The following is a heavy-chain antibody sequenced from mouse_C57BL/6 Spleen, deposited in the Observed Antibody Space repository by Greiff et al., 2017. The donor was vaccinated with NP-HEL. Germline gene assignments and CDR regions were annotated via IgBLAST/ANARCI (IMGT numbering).Heavy chain of an antibody. CDR1: GYTFTSSW. CDR3: ARYGYDDYYAMDY. Sequence: QVQLKQPGTELVKPGASVKLSCKASGYTFTSSWMHWVKQRPGQGLEWIGNINPSNGGTNYNEKFKSKATLTVDKSSSTAYMQLSSLTSEDSAVYYCARYGYDDYYAMDYWGQGTSVTVSS. V-gene: IGHV1-53*01. D-gene: IGHD2-2*01. CDR2: INPSNGGT. J-gene: IGHJ4*01.